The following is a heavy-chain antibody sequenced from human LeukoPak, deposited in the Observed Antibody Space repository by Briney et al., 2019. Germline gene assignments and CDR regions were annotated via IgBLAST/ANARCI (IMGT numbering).Heavy chain of an antibody. Sequence: PGGSLRLSCAASGFTFSSYAMSWVRQAPGKGLEWVSAISGSGGSTDYADSVKGRFTISTDSSKNTLYLQMNSLRAEDTAVYYCAKVDSSHYYYYYRMDVWGQGTTVTVSS. CDR2: ISGSGGST. CDR1: GFTFSSYA. V-gene: IGHV3-23*01. D-gene: IGHD3-22*01. CDR3: AKVDSSHYYYYYRMDV. J-gene: IGHJ6*02.